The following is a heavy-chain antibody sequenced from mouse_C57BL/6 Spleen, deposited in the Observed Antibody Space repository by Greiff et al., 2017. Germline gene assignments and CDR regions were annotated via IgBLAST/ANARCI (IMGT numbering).Heavy chain of an antibody. D-gene: IGHD1-1*01. J-gene: IGHJ2*01. CDR3: TRSSLLTRRNYFDY. CDR2: IRNKANNHAT. V-gene: IGHV6-6*01. Sequence: EVQLVESGGGLVQPGGSMKLSCAASGFTFSDAWMDWVRQSPEKGLEWVAEIRNKANNHATYYAESVKGRFTISRDDSKSSVYLQMNSLRAEDTGIYYCTRSSLLTRRNYFDYWGQGTTLTVSS. CDR1: GFTFSDAW.